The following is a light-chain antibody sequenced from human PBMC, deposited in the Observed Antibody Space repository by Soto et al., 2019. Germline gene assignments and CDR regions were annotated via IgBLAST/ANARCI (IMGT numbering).Light chain of an antibody. CDR1: QSLVHSDGNTY. CDR2: RVS. V-gene: IGKV2-24*01. Sequence: DIVLTQTPLSSPVTLGQPASISCRSSQSLVHSDGNTYLCWLQQRPGQPPRLLIYRVSNRFTGVTDRFSGSGAGTDFTLKISGTEAEDVGIYYGTQETQFPRTFGRGTRVEI. CDR3: TQETQFPRT. J-gene: IGKJ1*01.